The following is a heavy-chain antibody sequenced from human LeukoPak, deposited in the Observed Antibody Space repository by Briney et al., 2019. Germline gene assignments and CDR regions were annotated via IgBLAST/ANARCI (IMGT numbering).Heavy chain of an antibody. CDR3: ARGGAAAAAAVGYYYYGMDV. J-gene: IGHJ6*02. CDR2: IDWDDDK. Sequence: SGPTLVNPTQTLTLTCTFSGFSLSTSGMCVSWIRQPPGKALEWLARIDWDDDKYYSTSLKTRLTISKDTSKNQVVLTMTNMDPVDSATYYCARGGAAAAAAVGYYYYGMDVWGQGTTVTVSS. D-gene: IGHD6-13*01. V-gene: IGHV2-70*11. CDR1: GFSLSTSGMC.